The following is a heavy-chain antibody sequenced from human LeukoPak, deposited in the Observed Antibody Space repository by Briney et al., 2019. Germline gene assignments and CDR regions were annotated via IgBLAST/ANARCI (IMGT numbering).Heavy chain of an antibody. J-gene: IGHJ1*01. D-gene: IGHD1-26*01. V-gene: IGHV3-23*01. Sequence: PGGSLRLSCAASGFTFSSYAMSWVRQAPGKGLEWVSAISGSGGSTYYADSVKGRFTISRDSSKNTLYLQMNSLRAEDTAVYYCAKEWELLRNRPVFQHWGQGTLVTVSS. CDR3: AKEWELLRNRPVFQH. CDR2: ISGSGGST. CDR1: GFTFSSYA.